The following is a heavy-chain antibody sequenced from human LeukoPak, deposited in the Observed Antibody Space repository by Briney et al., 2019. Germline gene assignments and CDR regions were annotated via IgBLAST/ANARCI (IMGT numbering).Heavy chain of an antibody. CDR2: IYYSGST. D-gene: IGHD6-13*01. Sequence: MPSETLSLTCNVSGGSISSYYWSWIRQPPGKGLEWIGYIYYSGSTNYNPSLKSRLTISVDTSKNRFSLKLTSVTAADTAVYYCARVSGYSSSWYEYYFDYWGQGTLVTVSS. J-gene: IGHJ4*02. V-gene: IGHV4-59*01. CDR3: ARVSGYSSSWYEYYFDY. CDR1: GGSISSYY.